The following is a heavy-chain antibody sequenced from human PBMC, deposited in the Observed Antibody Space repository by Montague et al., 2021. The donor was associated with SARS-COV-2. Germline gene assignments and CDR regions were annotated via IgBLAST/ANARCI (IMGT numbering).Heavy chain of an antibody. V-gene: IGHV4-61*09. CDR3: ARARGGEGIAVRAFDS. D-gene: IGHD6-19*01. Sequence: TLSLTCTVSGGSISKASYYWTWIRQPAGAGLEWIGHIYTSGSTQYNPSLKSRVTVSVDTSHNQFSLKLSSVSAADTAVYYCARARGGEGIAVRAFDSWGQGTLVSVSS. CDR2: IYTSGST. J-gene: IGHJ4*02. CDR1: GGSISKASYY.